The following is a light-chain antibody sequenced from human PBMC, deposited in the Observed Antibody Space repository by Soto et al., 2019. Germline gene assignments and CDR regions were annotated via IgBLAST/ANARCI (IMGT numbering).Light chain of an antibody. CDR3: SSYRGGSTYV. J-gene: IGLJ1*01. V-gene: IGLV2-14*01. Sequence: QSVLTQPASVSGSPGQSITISCTGTSSDVGGFDYVSWYQQHPAKAPKLIIFEVSSRPSGIPDRYSASKSGNTASLTISGLQTEDEAHYYCSSYRGGSTYVFGTGTKVTVL. CDR1: SSDVGGFDY. CDR2: EVS.